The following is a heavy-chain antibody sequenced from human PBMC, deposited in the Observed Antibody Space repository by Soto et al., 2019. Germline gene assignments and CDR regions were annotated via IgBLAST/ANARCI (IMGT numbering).Heavy chain of an antibody. CDR3: ARVPGGYCSGGSCYSGEEFYYYYGMDV. D-gene: IGHD2-15*01. CDR1: GFTFSSYS. Sequence: GGSLRLSCAASGFTFSSYSMNWVRQAPGKGLEWVSYISSSSSTIYYADSVKGRFTISRDNAKNSLYLQMNRLRDEDTAVYYCARVPGGYCSGGSCYSGEEFYYYYGMDVWGQGTTVTVSS. V-gene: IGHV3-48*02. CDR2: ISSSSSTI. J-gene: IGHJ6*02.